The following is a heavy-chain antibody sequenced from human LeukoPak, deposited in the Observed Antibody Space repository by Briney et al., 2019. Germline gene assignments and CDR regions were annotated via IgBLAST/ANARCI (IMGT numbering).Heavy chain of an antibody. CDR1: GFTFSSYG. CDR3: ATASSSGWYGRLDY. CDR2: IRYDGSNK. J-gene: IGHJ4*02. D-gene: IGHD6-19*01. V-gene: IGHV3-30*02. Sequence: GGSLRLSCAASGFTFSSYGMHWVRQAPGKGLEWVAFIRYDGSNKYYVDSVKGRFTISRDNSKNTLYLQMNSLRAEDTAAYYCATASSSGWYGRLDYWGQGTLVTVSS.